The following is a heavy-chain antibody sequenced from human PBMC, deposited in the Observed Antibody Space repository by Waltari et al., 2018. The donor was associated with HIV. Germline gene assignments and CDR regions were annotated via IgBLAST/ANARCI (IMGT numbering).Heavy chain of an antibody. CDR2: INHSGST. J-gene: IGHJ5*02. V-gene: IGHV4-34*01. Sequence: QVQLQQWGAGLLKPSETLSLTCAVDGWSFSGYYWSWTRQPPGKGLEWIGEINHSGSTNYNPSLKSRVTISVDTSKNQFSLKLSSVTAADTAVYYCARSGIAAAERRWFDPWGQGTLVTVSS. CDR1: GWSFSGYY. D-gene: IGHD6-13*01. CDR3: ARSGIAAAERRWFDP.